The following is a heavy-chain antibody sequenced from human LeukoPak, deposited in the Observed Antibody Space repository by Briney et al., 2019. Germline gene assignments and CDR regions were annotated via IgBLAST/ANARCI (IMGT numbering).Heavy chain of an antibody. CDR1: GFTFSSYA. CDR3: AKVGCSSTSCFRGIDY. CDR2: ISGSGGST. Sequence: GGSLRLSCAASGFTFSSYAMSWVRQAPGKGLEWVSAISGSGGSTYYADSVKGRFTISRDNSKNTLYLQMNSLRAEDTAVYYCAKVGCSSTSCFRGIDYWGRGALVTVSS. D-gene: IGHD2-2*01. V-gene: IGHV3-23*01. J-gene: IGHJ4*02.